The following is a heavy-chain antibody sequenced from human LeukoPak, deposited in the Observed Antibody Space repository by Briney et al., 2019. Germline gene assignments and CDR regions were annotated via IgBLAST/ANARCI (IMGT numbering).Heavy chain of an antibody. Sequence: SQTLSLTCAISGDSVSSNSAAWNWIRQSLSRGLEWLGRTYYRSKWYNDYAVSVKSRITINPDTSKNQFSLQLNSVTPEDTAVYYCARSFRRHIAAAATNWFDPWGQGTLVTVSS. CDR3: ARSFRRHIAAAATNWFDP. J-gene: IGHJ5*02. CDR1: GDSVSSNSAA. D-gene: IGHD6-13*01. CDR2: TYYRSKWYN. V-gene: IGHV6-1*01.